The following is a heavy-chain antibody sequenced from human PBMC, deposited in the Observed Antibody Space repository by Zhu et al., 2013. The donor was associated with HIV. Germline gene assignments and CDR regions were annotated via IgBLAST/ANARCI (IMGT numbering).Heavy chain of an antibody. V-gene: IGHV1-18*04. D-gene: IGHD4-17*01. J-gene: IGHJ4*02. Sequence: QVQLVQSGAEVKKPGASVKVSCKASGYTFTSYGISWVRQAPGQGLEWMGWISAYNGNTNYAQKFQGRVTMTRDTSISTAYMELSRLRSDDTAVYYCARWEVTVTTFDYWGQGTLVTVSS. CDR2: ISAYNGNT. CDR1: GYTFTSYG. CDR3: ARWEVTVTTFDY.